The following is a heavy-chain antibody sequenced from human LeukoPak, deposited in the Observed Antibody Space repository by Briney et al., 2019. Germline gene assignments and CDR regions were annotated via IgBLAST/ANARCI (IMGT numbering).Heavy chain of an antibody. CDR1: GGSISTYY. Sequence: SETLSLTCTVSGGSISTYYWNWIRQPPGKGLEWIGYIYYSGSTNYNPSLKSRVTISVDTSKNQFSLKLSSVTAADTAVYYCARLRPGSSWDSSVDYWGQGTLVTVSS. D-gene: IGHD6-13*01. CDR3: ARLRPGSSWDSSVDY. V-gene: IGHV4-59*08. J-gene: IGHJ4*02. CDR2: IYYSGST.